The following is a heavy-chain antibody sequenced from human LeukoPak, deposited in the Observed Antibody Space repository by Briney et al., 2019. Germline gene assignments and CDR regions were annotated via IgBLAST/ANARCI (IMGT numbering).Heavy chain of an antibody. V-gene: IGHV3-7*01. D-gene: IGHD3-22*01. J-gene: IGHJ5*02. CDR3: ARALRDSSGYYPNWFDP. CDR2: IKQDGSEK. CDR1: GFTFSSYW. Sequence: GGSLRLSRAASGFTFSSYWMSWVRQAPGKGLEWVANIKQDGSEKYYVDSVKGRFTISRDNAKNSLYLQMNSLRAEDTAVYYCARALRDSSGYYPNWFDPWGQGTLVTVSS.